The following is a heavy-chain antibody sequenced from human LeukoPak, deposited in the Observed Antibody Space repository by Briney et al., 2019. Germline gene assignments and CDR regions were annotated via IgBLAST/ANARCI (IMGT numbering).Heavy chain of an antibody. Sequence: SVKVSCKASGGTFSSYAISWVRQAPGQGLEWMGGIIPIFGTANYAQKFQGRVTITTDESTSTAYMELSSLRSEDTAVYYCASYYGDYFPFDYWGQGTLVTVSS. CDR1: GGTFSSYA. V-gene: IGHV1-69*05. CDR2: IIPIFGTA. CDR3: ASYYGDYFPFDY. D-gene: IGHD4-17*01. J-gene: IGHJ4*02.